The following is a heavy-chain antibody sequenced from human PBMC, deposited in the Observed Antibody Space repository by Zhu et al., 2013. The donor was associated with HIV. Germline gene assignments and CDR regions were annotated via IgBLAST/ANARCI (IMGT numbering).Heavy chain of an antibody. CDR1: GYTFTGYY. D-gene: IGHD3-3*01. CDR2: INPNSGGT. CDR3: ARMVPYYDFWSGYYPYYYYGMDV. Sequence: QVQLVQSGAEVKKPGASVKVSCKASGYTFTGYYMHWVRQAPGQGLEWMGWINPNSGGTNYAQKFQGRVTMTRDTSISTAYMELSRLRSDDTAVYYCARMVPYYDFWSGYYPYYYYGMDVWGQGTTVTVSS. J-gene: IGHJ6*02. V-gene: IGHV1-2*02.